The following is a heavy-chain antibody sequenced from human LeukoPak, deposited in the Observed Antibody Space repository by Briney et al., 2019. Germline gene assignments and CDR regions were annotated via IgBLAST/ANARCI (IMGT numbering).Heavy chain of an antibody. Sequence: SETLSLTCTVSGGSISSSSYYWGWIRQPPGKGLEWIGSIYYSGSTYYNPSLKSRVTISVDTSKNQFSLKLSSVTAADTAVYYCASYYYDSSGYSDGDYWGQGTLVTVSS. J-gene: IGHJ4*02. V-gene: IGHV4-39*07. CDR3: ASYYYDSSGYSDGDY. CDR2: IYYSGST. CDR1: GGSISSSSYY. D-gene: IGHD3-22*01.